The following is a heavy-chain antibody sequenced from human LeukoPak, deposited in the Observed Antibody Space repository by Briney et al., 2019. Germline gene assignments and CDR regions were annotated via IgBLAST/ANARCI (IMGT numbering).Heavy chain of an antibody. CDR3: ARNRTIHDY. D-gene: IGHD2/OR15-2a*01. J-gene: IGHJ4*02. V-gene: IGHV3-7*01. CDR1: GFTFRSYW. Sequence: GGSPRPSCAASGFTFRSYWMSWVRQAPGKGVEWVANINQAGSENYYVDSVKGRFTISRDNAKNSLDLQMNSRRVEDTARYYCARNRTIHDYWGQGTLVTVSS. CDR2: INQAGSEN.